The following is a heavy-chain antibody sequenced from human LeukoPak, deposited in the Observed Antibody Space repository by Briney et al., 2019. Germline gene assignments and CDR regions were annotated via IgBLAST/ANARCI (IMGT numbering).Heavy chain of an antibody. Sequence: ASVKVSCKASGYTFTSYYMRWVRQAPGQGLEWMGIINPSGGSTSYAQKFQGRVTMTRDTSTSTVYMELSSLRSEDTAVYYCARHGNYYDSSGYFSTWGQGTLVTVSS. CDR3: ARHGNYYDSSGYFST. D-gene: IGHD3-22*01. CDR1: GYTFTSYY. J-gene: IGHJ5*02. V-gene: IGHV1-46*01. CDR2: INPSGGST.